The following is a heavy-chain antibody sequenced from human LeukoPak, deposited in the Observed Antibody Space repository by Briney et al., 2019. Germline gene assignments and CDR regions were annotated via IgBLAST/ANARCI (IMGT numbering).Heavy chain of an antibody. CDR3: ARQHSGYDLGLTTVTSGPFDY. V-gene: IGHV5-51*01. D-gene: IGHD5-12*01. Sequence: GESLKISCRGSGYTFTNYWIGWVRQMPGKGLEWMGIIYPGDSDTRYSPSFRGQVTISADKSIRTAYLQWRSLKASDTAMYYCARQHSGYDLGLTTVTSGPFDYWGQGTLVAVSS. J-gene: IGHJ4*02. CDR2: IYPGDSDT. CDR1: GYTFTNYW.